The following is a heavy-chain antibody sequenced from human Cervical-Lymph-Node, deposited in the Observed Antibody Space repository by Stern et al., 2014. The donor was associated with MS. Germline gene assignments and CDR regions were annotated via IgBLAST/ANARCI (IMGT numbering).Heavy chain of an antibody. D-gene: IGHD2/OR15-2a*01. CDR3: ARDKGMFFL. CDR2: IYYSGST. Sequence: QLQLQESGPGLEKPAETLYRTCTVSGGSITKSYWSWIRQPTGKGLEWLWYIYYSGSTNYNPSLKSRVTISVDTSKNQFSLKLSSVTAADTAVYYCARDKGMFFLWGQGTLVTVSS. J-gene: IGHJ4*01. CDR1: GGSITKSY. V-gene: IGHV4-59*01.